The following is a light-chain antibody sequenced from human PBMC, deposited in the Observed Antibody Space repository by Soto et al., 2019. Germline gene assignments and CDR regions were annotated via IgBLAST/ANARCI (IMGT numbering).Light chain of an antibody. Sequence: QAVLTQPPSASGTLGQRVTISCSGSSSNIGSNTVNWYQQLPGTAPKLLIYSNNQRPSGVPDRVAGSKSGTSASLAISGLQSEDEADYYCAAGDGNRNGWVFGGGTKLTVL. CDR1: SSNIGSNT. CDR2: SNN. CDR3: AAGDGNRNGWV. V-gene: IGLV1-44*01. J-gene: IGLJ3*02.